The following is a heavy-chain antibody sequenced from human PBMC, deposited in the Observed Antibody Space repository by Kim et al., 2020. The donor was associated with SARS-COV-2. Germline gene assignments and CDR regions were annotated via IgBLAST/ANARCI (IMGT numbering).Heavy chain of an antibody. J-gene: IGHJ3*02. CDR3: AREGAGDAFDI. V-gene: IGHV3-48*03. CDR2: ISSGGSTI. D-gene: IGHD6-19*01. Sequence: GGSLRLSCAASGFTFSSYEMNWVRQAPGKGLEWVSYISSGGSTIYYADSVKGRFTISRDIAKNSLYLRMNSLRAEYTAVYYCAREGAGDAFDIWGQGTMVTVSS. CDR1: GFTFSSYE.